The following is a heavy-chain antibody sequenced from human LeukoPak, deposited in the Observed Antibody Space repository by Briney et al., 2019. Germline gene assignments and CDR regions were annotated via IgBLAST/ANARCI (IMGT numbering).Heavy chain of an antibody. D-gene: IGHD2-2*01. V-gene: IGHV1-2*02. Sequence: ASVKVSCKASGYTFTGYYMHWVRQAPGQELEWMGWINPNSGGTNYAQKFQGRVTMTRDTSISTAYMELSRLRSDDTAVYYCAREGCSSTNCHVLGDDNWFDPWGQGTLVTVSS. J-gene: IGHJ5*02. CDR3: AREGCSSTNCHVLGDDNWFDP. CDR1: GYTFTGYY. CDR2: INPNSGGT.